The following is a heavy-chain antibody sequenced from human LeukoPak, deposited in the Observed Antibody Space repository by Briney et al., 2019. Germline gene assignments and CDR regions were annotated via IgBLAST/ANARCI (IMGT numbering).Heavy chain of an antibody. V-gene: IGHV3-21*04. CDR3: ASPDSSGYPDAFDI. CDR2: ISSSSSYI. D-gene: IGHD3-22*01. Sequence: PGGSLPLSCAASGFPFSSYSMHYLRHAPGKGLEWVSSISSSSSYIYYADSVKGRFTISRDTAKNSLYLQMNSLRAEDTAVYDLASPDSSGYPDAFDIWGQGTMVTVSS. J-gene: IGHJ3*02. CDR1: GFPFSSYS.